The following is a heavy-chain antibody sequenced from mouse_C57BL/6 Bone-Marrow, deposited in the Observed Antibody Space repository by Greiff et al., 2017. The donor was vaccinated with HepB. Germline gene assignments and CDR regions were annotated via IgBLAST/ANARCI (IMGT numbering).Heavy chain of an antibody. D-gene: IGHD2-14*01. Sequence: QVQLQQSGAELARPGASVKLSCKASGYTFTSYGISWVKQRPGQGLEWIGEIYPRSGNTYYKEKFKGKATLTADKSSSTAYMELRSLTSEDSAVYYCARIGTTVYYVDYWGQGTTLTVTS. CDR1: GYTFTSYG. CDR2: IYPRSGNT. J-gene: IGHJ2*01. V-gene: IGHV1-81*01. CDR3: ARIGTTVYYVDY.